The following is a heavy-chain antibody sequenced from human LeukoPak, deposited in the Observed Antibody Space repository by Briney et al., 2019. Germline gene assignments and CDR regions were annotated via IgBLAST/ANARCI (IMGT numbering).Heavy chain of an antibody. J-gene: IGHJ6*03. CDR2: IYYSGST. D-gene: IGHD4-23*01. Sequence: SETLSLTCTVSGGSISSYYWSWIRQPPGKGLEWIGYIYYSGSTNYNPSLKSRVTMSVDTSKNQFSLKLSSVTAADTAVYYCARTPRRANSRYYYYYMDVWGKGTTVTVSS. CDR3: ARTPRRANSRYYYYYMDV. V-gene: IGHV4-59*12. CDR1: GGSISSYY.